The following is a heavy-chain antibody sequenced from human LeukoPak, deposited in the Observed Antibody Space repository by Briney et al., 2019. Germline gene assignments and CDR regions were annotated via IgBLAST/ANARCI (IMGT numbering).Heavy chain of an antibody. V-gene: IGHV4-4*07. CDR1: GGSISSSN. CDR3: ARSPQYSDAYFDY. Sequence: SETLSLTCTVSGGSISSSNWGWIRQPPGKGLEWIGIQPPGKGLEWIGRIYSSGRTNHNPSLKSRVTMSVDTSKNQFSLKLSSVTAADTAVYYCARSPQYSDAYFDYWGQGTLVTVSS. CDR2: IYSSGRT. D-gene: IGHD5-18*01. J-gene: IGHJ4*01.